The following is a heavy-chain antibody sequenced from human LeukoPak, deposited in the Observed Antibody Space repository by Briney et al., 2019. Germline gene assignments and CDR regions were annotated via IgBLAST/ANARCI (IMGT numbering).Heavy chain of an antibody. CDR1: GYTFTSYG. Sequence: ASVKVSCKASGYTFTSYGISWVRQAPGQGLEWMGWISAYNGNTNYAQKLQGRVTMTTDTSTSTAYMELRSLRSDDTAVYYCARVLFTVVAVPFDAFDIWGQGTMVTVSS. D-gene: IGHD4-23*01. J-gene: IGHJ3*02. V-gene: IGHV1-18*01. CDR2: ISAYNGNT. CDR3: ARVLFTVVAVPFDAFDI.